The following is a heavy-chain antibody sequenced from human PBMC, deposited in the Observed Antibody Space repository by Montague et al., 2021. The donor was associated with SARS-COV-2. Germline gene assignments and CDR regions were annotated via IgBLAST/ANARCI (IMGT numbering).Heavy chain of an antibody. CDR2: IYDSGSV. D-gene: IGHD1-14*01. CDR3: AAQPDYYYYSLDV. V-gene: IGHV4-59*08. CDR1: GGSIRNYY. Sequence: SETLSLTCAVSGGSIRNYYWSWIRQPPGRGLEWIAYIYDSGSVDYNPSLKSRVTILVDTSKNQFSLKLSSVTAADTAVYYCAAQPDYYYYSLDVWGQGTTVTVSS. J-gene: IGHJ6*02.